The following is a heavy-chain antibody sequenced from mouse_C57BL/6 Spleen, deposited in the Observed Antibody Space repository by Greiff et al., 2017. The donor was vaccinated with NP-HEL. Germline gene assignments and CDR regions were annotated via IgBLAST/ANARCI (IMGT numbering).Heavy chain of an antibody. Sequence: QVQLKQSGAELARPGASVKLSCKASGYTFTSYGISWVKQRTGQGLEWIGEIYPRSGNTYYNEKFKGKATLTADKSSSTAYMELRSLTSEDSAVYFCARSRAQGHYYAMDYWGQGTSVTVSS. CDR3: ARSRAQGHYYAMDY. J-gene: IGHJ4*01. CDR1: GYTFTSYG. CDR2: IYPRSGNT. D-gene: IGHD3-2*02. V-gene: IGHV1-81*01.